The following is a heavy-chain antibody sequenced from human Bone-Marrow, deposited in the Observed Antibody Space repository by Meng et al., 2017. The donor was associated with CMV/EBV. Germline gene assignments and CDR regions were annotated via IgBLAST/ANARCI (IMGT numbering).Heavy chain of an antibody. CDR1: GFTVSGNY. J-gene: IGHJ4*02. CDR3: ARDPGATVN. D-gene: IGHD1-26*01. Sequence: EVQLVESGGGLVPPGGSLSLACAASGFTVSGNYMSWVRQAPGKGLEWVSVIYSGGNTYYTDSVKGRFTISRDNSKNTLYLQMNSLRAEDTAVYYCARDPGATVNWGQGTLVTVSS. V-gene: IGHV3-66*01. CDR2: IYSGGNT.